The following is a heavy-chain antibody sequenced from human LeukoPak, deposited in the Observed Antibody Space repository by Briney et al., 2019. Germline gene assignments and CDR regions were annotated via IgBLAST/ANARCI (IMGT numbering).Heavy chain of an antibody. V-gene: IGHV1-18*01. CDR2: ISAYNGNT. D-gene: IGHD3-3*02. CDR3: AREGETSLPTMFGVVTVFDY. Sequence: PGASVKVSCKASGYTFTSYGISWVRQAPGQGLEWMGWISAYNGNTNYAQKLQGRVTMTTDTSTSTAYMELRSLRYDDTAVYFCAREGETSLPTMFGVVTVFDYWGQGTLVTVSS. CDR1: GYTFTSYG. J-gene: IGHJ4*02.